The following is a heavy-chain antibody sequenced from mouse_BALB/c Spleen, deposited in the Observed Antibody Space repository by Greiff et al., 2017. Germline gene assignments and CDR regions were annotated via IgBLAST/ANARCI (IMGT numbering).Heavy chain of an antibody. V-gene: IGHV1-69*02. D-gene: IGHD1-1*01. CDR3: TRSLITTVTPFAY. Sequence: QVQLQQPGAELVRPGASVKLSCKASGYTFTSYWINWVKQRPGQGLEWIGNIYPSDSYTNYNQKFKDKATLTVDKSSSTAYMQLSSPTSEDSAVYYCTRSLITTVTPFAYWGQGTLVTVSA. CDR2: IYPSDSYT. J-gene: IGHJ3*01. CDR1: GYTFTSYW.